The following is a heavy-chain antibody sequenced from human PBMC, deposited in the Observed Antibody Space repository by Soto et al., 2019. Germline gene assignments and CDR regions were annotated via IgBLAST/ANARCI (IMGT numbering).Heavy chain of an antibody. Sequence: ASVKVSCKASGYTFTSYGISWVRQAPGQGLEWMGRISAYNGNTNYAQKLQGRVTMTTDTSTSTAYMELRSLRSDDTAVYYCARDGQDCSGGSCYYFLDYWGQGALVTVSS. CDR1: GYTFTSYG. CDR2: ISAYNGNT. V-gene: IGHV1-18*04. D-gene: IGHD2-15*01. CDR3: ARDGQDCSGGSCYYFLDY. J-gene: IGHJ4*02.